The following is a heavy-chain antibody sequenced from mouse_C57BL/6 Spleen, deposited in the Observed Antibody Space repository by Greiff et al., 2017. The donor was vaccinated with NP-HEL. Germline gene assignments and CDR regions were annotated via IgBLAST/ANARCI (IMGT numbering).Heavy chain of an antibody. V-gene: IGHV1-72*01. CDR3: ASPLFITTVVARENYAMDY. CDR1: GYTFTSYW. Sequence: QVQLQQPGAELVKPGASVKLSCKASGYTFTSYWMHWVKQRPGRGLEWIGRIDPNSGGTKYNEKFKSKATLTVDTPSSTAYMQLSSLTSEDSAVYYCASPLFITTVVARENYAMDYWGQGTSVTVSS. CDR2: IDPNSGGT. J-gene: IGHJ4*01. D-gene: IGHD1-1*01.